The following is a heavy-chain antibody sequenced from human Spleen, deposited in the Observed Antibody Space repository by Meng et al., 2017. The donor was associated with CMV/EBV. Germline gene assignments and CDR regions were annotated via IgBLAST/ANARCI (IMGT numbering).Heavy chain of an antibody. CDR2: IIPILGIA. CDR1: GYTFTDYY. V-gene: IGHV1-69*04. Sequence: SVKVSCKASGYTFTDYYMHWVRQAPGQGLEWMGRIIPILGIANYAQKFQGRVTIAADKSTSTDYMELSSLRSEDTAVYYCARDSSWLRLDSFDGMDVWGQGTTVTVSS. J-gene: IGHJ6*02. CDR3: ARDSSWLRLDSFDGMDV. D-gene: IGHD5-12*01.